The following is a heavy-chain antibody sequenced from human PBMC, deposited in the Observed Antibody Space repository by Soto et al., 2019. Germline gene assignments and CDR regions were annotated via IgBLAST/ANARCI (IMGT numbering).Heavy chain of an antibody. V-gene: IGHV3-7*03. CDR1: GFTFSSYW. J-gene: IGHJ3*02. CDR3: ARTLRGIEGGGAFDI. Sequence: GGSLRLSCAASGFTFSSYWMSWVRQAPGKGLEWVANIKQDGSEKYYVDSVKGRFTISRDNAKNSLYLQMNSLRAEDAAVYYCARTLRGIEGGGAFDIWGQGTMVTVSS. D-gene: IGHD3-16*01. CDR2: IKQDGSEK.